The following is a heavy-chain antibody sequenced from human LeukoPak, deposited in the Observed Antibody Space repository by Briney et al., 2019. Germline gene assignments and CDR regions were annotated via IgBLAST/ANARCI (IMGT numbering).Heavy chain of an antibody. D-gene: IGHD5-12*01. V-gene: IGHV4-30-2*01. Sequence: PSETLSLTCAVSGGSTSSGGYSWSWIRQPPGKGLEWIGYIYHSGSTYYHPSLKSRVTISVDRAKNQFSLKLSSVTAADTAVYYCARGINSGYDPDWFDPWGQGTLVTVSS. CDR1: GGSTSSGGYS. J-gene: IGHJ5*02. CDR3: ARGINSGYDPDWFDP. CDR2: IYHSGST.